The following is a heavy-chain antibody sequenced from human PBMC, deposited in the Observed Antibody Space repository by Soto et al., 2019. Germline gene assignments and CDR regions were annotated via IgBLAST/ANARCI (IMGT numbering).Heavy chain of an antibody. CDR3: ATVRIGYNWHGRGNWFDP. V-gene: IGHV1-24*01. CDR2: FDPEDGET. J-gene: IGHJ5*02. D-gene: IGHD1-20*01. Sequence: ASVKVSCKVSGYTLTELSMHWVRQAPGKGLEWMGGFDPEDGETIYAQKFQGRVTMTEDTSTDTAYMELSSLRSEDTAVYYCATVRIGYNWHGRGNWFDPWGQGTLVTVSS. CDR1: GYTLTELS.